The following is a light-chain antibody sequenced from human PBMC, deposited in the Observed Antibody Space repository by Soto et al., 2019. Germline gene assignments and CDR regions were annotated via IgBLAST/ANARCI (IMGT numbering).Light chain of an antibody. Sequence: QSVLTQPASVSGTPGQSITISCTGTGSDIGGYNYVSWYQQHPGKAPKLMIYEVSNRPSGVSNRFSGSKSANTASLTISGLQAEDEADYYCSSYTSSSTYVFGTGTKLTVL. J-gene: IGLJ1*01. CDR3: SSYTSSSTYV. CDR2: EVS. CDR1: GSDIGGYNY. V-gene: IGLV2-14*01.